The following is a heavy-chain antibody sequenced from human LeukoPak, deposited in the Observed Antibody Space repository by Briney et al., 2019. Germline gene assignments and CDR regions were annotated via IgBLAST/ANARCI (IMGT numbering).Heavy chain of an antibody. CDR3: ARGGGPGGGYYYYYMDV. Sequence: SETLSLTCAVYGGSFSGYYWSWIRQPPGKGLEWVGEINHSGSTNYNPSLKSRVTISVDTSKNQFSLKLSPVTAADTAVYYCARGGGPGGGYYYYYMDVWGKGTTVTISS. CDR2: INHSGST. D-gene: IGHD4-23*01. CDR1: GGSFSGYY. J-gene: IGHJ6*03. V-gene: IGHV4-34*01.